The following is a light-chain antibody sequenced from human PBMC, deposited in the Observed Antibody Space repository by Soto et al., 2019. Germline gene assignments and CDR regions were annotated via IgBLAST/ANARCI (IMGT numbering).Light chain of an antibody. J-gene: IGKJ4*01. CDR2: LAS. CDR1: QTIGSW. Sequence: ASVGDRVTITCPASQTIGSWLAWYQKKKGKAPKLLIYLASTLHSGVPSSFSGSGSGTDFSLTISSLQTEDAATYYCQSLNRFPHSFGGGTKVDIK. V-gene: IGKV1-12*01. CDR3: QSLNRFPHS.